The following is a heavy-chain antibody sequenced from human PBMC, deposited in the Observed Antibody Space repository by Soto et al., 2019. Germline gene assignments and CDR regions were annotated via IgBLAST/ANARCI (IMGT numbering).Heavy chain of an antibody. Sequence: GGSLRLSCTASGFTFSDYAMAWVRQAPGKGLEWVSTISGGSSVTYYGDSVKGRFTISRDNGKKTLFLQLNRLSAEDTATYYCAKVLSKNYYYPFDFWGQGTQVTVS. D-gene: IGHD3-10*01. CDR3: AKVLSKNYYYPFDF. CDR2: ISGGSSVT. J-gene: IGHJ4*02. V-gene: IGHV3-23*01. CDR1: GFTFSDYA.